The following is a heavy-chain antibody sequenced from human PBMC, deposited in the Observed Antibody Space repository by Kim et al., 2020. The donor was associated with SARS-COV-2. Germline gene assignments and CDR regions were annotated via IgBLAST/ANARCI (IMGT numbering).Heavy chain of an antibody. Sequence: GGSLRLSCAASGFTFSSYSMNWVRQAPGKGLELVSSISSSSSYIYYADSVKGRFTISRDNAKNSLYLQMNSLRAEDTAVYYCARDTYDSSGYCVDYWGQGTLVTVSS. CDR2: ISSSSSYI. CDR3: ARDTYDSSGYCVDY. J-gene: IGHJ4*02. V-gene: IGHV3-21*01. CDR1: GFTFSSYS. D-gene: IGHD3-22*01.